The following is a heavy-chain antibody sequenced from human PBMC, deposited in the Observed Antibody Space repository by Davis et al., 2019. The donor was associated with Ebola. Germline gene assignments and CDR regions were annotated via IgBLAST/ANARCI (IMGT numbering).Heavy chain of an antibody. CDR1: GFTFSSYS. CDR2: ISSSSSYI. V-gene: IGHV3-21*01. CDR3: ARDRSRAGATSPAGY. D-gene: IGHD1-26*01. Sequence: PGGSLRLSCAASGFTFSSYSMDWVRQAPGKGLEWVSSISSSSSYIYYADSVKGRFTISRDNAKNSLYLQMNSLRAEDTAVYYCARDRSRAGATSPAGYWGQGTLVTVSS. J-gene: IGHJ4*02.